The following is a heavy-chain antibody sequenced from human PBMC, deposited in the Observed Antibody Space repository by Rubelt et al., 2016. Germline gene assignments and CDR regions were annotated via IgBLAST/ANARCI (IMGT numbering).Heavy chain of an antibody. D-gene: IGHD1-26*01. Sequence: WVRQAPGQVLEWMGWINPKGDTRYAQNFQGWVTMTRDTSLSTAYMELNRLTSDDTAVYYCASVVPGSYYYYGMDVWGQGTTVTVSS. CDR3: ASVVPGSYYYYGMDV. J-gene: IGHJ6*02. CDR2: INPKGDT. V-gene: IGHV1-2*04.